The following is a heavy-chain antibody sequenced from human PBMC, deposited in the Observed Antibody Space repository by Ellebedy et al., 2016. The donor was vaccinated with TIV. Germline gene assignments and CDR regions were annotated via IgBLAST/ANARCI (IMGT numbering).Heavy chain of an antibody. Sequence: GESLKISXAASGFTFSDYYMSWIRQAPGKGLEWVSYISSSSSYTNYADSVKGRFTISRDNAKNSLYLQMNSLRAEDTAVYYCARVARTYYYDSSGYSLGYWGQGTLVTVSS. D-gene: IGHD3-22*01. V-gene: IGHV3-11*06. CDR1: GFTFSDYY. J-gene: IGHJ4*02. CDR3: ARVARTYYYDSSGYSLGY. CDR2: ISSSSSYT.